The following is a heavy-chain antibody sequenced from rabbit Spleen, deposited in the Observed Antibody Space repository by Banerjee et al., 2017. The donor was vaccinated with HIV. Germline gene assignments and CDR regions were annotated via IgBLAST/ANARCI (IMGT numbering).Heavy chain of an antibody. CDR2: IFSSSDIT. D-gene: IGHD1-1*01. CDR3: ARGTSSSGYYSGSLNL. J-gene: IGHJ4*01. V-gene: IGHV1S40*01. Sequence: QSLEESGGDLVKPGASLTLTCTASGFSLTSNDYMCWVRQAPGKGLEWIACIFSSSDITWYASWAKGRFTISKTSSTTVTLQMTSLTAADTATYFCARGTSSSGYYSGSLNLWGPGTLVTVS. CDR1: GFSLTSNDY.